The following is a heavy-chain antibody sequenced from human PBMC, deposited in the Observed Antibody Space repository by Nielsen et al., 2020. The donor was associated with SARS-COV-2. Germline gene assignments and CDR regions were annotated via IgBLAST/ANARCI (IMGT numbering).Heavy chain of an antibody. D-gene: IGHD7-27*01. Sequence: GGSLRLSCAASGFTFSSYSMNWVRQAPGKGLEWVAVISYDGSNKYYADSVKGRFTISRDNSKNTLYLQMNSLRAEDTAVYYCARSLTLIGGYYGMDVWGQGTTVTVSS. CDR1: GFTFSSYS. CDR3: ARSLTLIGGYYGMDV. J-gene: IGHJ6*02. V-gene: IGHV3-30*03. CDR2: ISYDGSNK.